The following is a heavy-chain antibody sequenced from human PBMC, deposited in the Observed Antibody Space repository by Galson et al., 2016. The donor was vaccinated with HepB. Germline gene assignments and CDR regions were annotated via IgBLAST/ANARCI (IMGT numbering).Heavy chain of an antibody. D-gene: IGHD5-24*01. CDR1: GFNVSFHR. CDR2: IYSGNST. V-gene: IGHV3-53*01. Sequence: SLRLSCAASGFNVSFHRMTWVRQAPGKGLEWVSVIYSGNSTSYADSVKGRFTISRHSSKNTLYLQINRLIPDDTAVYYCAGMRSPMATFGDWYFDLWGRGTLVTVSS. J-gene: IGHJ2*01. CDR3: AGMRSPMATFGDWYFDL.